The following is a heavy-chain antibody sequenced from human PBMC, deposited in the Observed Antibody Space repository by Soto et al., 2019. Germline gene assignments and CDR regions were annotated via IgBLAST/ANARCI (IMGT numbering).Heavy chain of an antibody. J-gene: IGHJ5*02. V-gene: IGHV2-26*01. D-gene: IGHD3-3*01. CDR1: GFSLSNARMG. CDR3: ARIRDYDFWSGYPNWFDP. Sequence: SGPTLVNPTETLTLTCTVSGFSLSNARMGVSWIRQPPGKALEWLAHIFSNDEKSYSTSLKSRLTISKDTSKSQVVLTMTNMDPVDTATYYCARIRDYDFWSGYPNWFDPRGQGTLVTVSS. CDR2: IFSNDEK.